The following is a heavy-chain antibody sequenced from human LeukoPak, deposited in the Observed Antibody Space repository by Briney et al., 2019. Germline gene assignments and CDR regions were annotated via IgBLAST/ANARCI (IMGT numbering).Heavy chain of an antibody. D-gene: IGHD3-3*01. CDR2: IRYDGSNK. V-gene: IGHV3-30*02. CDR3: AKDLGHYDFWSGYPPGAFDI. CDR1: GFTFSSYG. Sequence: GGSLRLSCAASGFTFSSYGMHWVRQAPGKGLEWVAFIRYDGSNKYYADSVKGRFTISRDNSKNTLYLQMNSLRAEDTAVYYCAKDLGHYDFWSGYPPGAFDIWGQGTMVTVSS. J-gene: IGHJ3*02.